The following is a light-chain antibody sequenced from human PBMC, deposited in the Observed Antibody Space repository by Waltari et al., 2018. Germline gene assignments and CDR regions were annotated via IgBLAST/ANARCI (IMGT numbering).Light chain of an antibody. V-gene: IGLV2-14*01. CDR3: TSYTTTKTAV. Sequence: QSALTQPASVSGSPGQSITISCTGTSSDFGGYNYVSRYQQHPGKAPKLMLDDVARLPSGVSNRFSGSKSDNTASLTISGLQSEDDADYYCTSYTTTKTAVFGGGTKVTVL. CDR2: DVA. J-gene: IGLJ2*01. CDR1: SSDFGGYNY.